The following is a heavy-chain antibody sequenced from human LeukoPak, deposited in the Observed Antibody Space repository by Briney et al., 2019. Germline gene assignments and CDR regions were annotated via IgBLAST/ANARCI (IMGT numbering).Heavy chain of an antibody. J-gene: IGHJ4*02. CDR2: ISSSSSYI. V-gene: IGHV3-21*04. D-gene: IGHD6-13*01. CDR1: GFTFSSYS. Sequence: SGGSLRLSCAASGFTFSSYSMNWVRQAPGKGLEWVSSISSSSSYIYYADSVKGRFTISRDNAKNSLYLQMNSLRAEDTAVYYCAKVPGYSSSWLPDYWGQGTLVTVSS. CDR3: AKVPGYSSSWLPDY.